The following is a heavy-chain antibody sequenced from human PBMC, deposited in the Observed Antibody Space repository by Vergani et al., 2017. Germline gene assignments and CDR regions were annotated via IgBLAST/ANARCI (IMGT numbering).Heavy chain of an antibody. J-gene: IGHJ6*03. D-gene: IGHD2-2*01. CDR3: ARVALECSSTSCYYYYYYMDV. V-gene: IGHV4-4*07. Sequence: QVQLQESGPGLVKPSETLSLTCTVSGGSISSYYWSWIRQPAGKGLEWIGRIYTSGSTNYNPSLKSRVTMSVDTSKNQFSLKLSSVTAADTAVYYCARVALECSSTSCYYYYYYMDVWGKGTTVTVSS. CDR2: IYTSGST. CDR1: GGSISSYY.